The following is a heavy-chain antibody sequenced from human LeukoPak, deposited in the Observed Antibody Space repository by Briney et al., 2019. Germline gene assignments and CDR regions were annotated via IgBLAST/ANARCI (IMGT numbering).Heavy chain of an antibody. J-gene: IGHJ6*02. CDR3: AREGYSSGWTMAWPTNYYYYGMDV. V-gene: IGHV3-7*01. CDR1: GFTFSSYW. D-gene: IGHD6-19*01. CDR2: IKQDGSEK. Sequence: GGSLGLSCAASGFTFSSYWMSWVRQAPGKGLEWVANIKQDGSEKYYVDSVKGRFTISRDNAKNSLYLQMNSLRAEDTAVYYCAREGYSSGWTMAWPTNYYYYGMDVWGQGTTVTVSS.